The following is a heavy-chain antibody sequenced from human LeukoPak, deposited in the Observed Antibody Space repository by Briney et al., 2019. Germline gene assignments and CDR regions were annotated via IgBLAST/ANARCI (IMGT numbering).Heavy chain of an antibody. V-gene: IGHV3-48*01. CDR2: IDYGGSVT. J-gene: IGHJ4*02. Sequence: PGGALRLSCSASGVTFTAYTMNWGRQAPGKGPEWVSYIDYGGSVTHYADSVKGRFTISRDNAENSLYLQMNSLRVEDTAVYYCTRDLEYWSQGVQVTVSS. CDR3: TRDLEY. CDR1: GVTFTAYT.